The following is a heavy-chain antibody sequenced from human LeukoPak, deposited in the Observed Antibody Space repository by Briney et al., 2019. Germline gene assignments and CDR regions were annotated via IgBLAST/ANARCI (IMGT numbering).Heavy chain of an antibody. CDR1: GFTFSSYT. CDR2: VGGGGSDT. J-gene: IGHJ4*02. CDR3: ARGGIAVAGHY. V-gene: IGHV3-21*01. D-gene: IGHD6-19*01. Sequence: GGSLRLSCAASGFTFSSYTMNWVRQAPGKGLEWVSGVGGGGSDTDYADSVKGRFTISRDNAKNSLFLQMNSLRGEDTAVYYCARGGIAVAGHYWGQGTLVTVSS.